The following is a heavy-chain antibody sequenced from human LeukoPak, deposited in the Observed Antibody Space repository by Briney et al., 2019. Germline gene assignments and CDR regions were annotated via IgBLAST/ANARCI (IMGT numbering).Heavy chain of an antibody. D-gene: IGHD4-17*01. J-gene: IGHJ6*02. CDR1: GGTFSSYA. CDR3: ARDPLTVTTTYYGMDV. CDR2: IIPILGIA. Sequence: ASVKVSCKASGGTFSSYAISWVRHAPGQGLEWMGRIIPILGIANYAQKFQGRVTITADKSTSTAYMGLSSLRSEDTAVYYCARDPLTVTTTYYGMDVWGQGTTVTVSS. V-gene: IGHV1-69*04.